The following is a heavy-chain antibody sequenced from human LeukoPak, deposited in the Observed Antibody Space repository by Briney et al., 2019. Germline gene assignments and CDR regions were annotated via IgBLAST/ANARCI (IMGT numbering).Heavy chain of an antibody. CDR1: GFTFSIYA. CDR3: ARHPNPWAGGPYDY. V-gene: IGHV3-23*01. Sequence: PGGSLRLSCAASGFTFSIYAMSWVRQAPGKGLEWVSAISGSGGSTYYADSVKGRFTISRDNSKNTLYLQMNSLRAEDTAVYYCARHPNPWAGGPYDYWGQGTLVTVSS. D-gene: IGHD4-23*01. CDR2: ISGSGGST. J-gene: IGHJ4*02.